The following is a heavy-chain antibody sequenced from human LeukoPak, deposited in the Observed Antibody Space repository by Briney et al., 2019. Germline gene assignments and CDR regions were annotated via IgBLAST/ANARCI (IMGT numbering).Heavy chain of an antibody. D-gene: IGHD6-6*01. CDR3: ARDHGAGQLVLVDY. J-gene: IGHJ4*02. CDR1: GFTFSSYG. CDR2: IWYDGSNK. V-gene: IGHV3-33*01. Sequence: GGSLRLSCAASGFTFSSYGMHWVRQAPGKGLEWVAVIWYDGSNKYYADSVKGRFTISRDNSKNTLYLQMNSLRAEDTAVYYCARDHGAGQLVLVDYWGQGTLVTVSS.